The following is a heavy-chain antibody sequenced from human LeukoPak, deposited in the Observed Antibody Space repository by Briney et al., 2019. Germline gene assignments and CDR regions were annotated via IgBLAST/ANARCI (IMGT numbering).Heavy chain of an antibody. J-gene: IGHJ5*02. CDR2: INQAESEK. V-gene: IGHV3-7*01. Sequence: PGGSLRLSCAASEFTYWMSWVRQAPGKGPQWVASINQAESEKYYVDSVKGRFTISRDNAKNSLHLQMNSLRAEDTAVYYCVRDSGWHTFRAWGQGTLVTVSS. D-gene: IGHD6-19*01. CDR3: VRDSGWHTFRA. CDR1: EFTYW.